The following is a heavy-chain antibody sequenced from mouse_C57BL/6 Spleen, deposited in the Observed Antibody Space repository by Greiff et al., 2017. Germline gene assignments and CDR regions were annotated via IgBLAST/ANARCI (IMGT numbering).Heavy chain of an antibody. V-gene: IGHV5-9-1*02. CDR2: ISSGGDYI. CDR3: KRGSYGSHDFGY. J-gene: IGHJ2*01. Sequence: EVQVVESGEGLVKPGGSLKLSCAASGFTFSSYAMSWVRQTPEKRLEWVAYISSGGDYIYYADTVKGRFTISRDNARNTLYLQMSSLKSEDTAMYYCKRGSYGSHDFGYWGQGTTLTVSS. D-gene: IGHD1-1*01. CDR1: GFTFSSYA.